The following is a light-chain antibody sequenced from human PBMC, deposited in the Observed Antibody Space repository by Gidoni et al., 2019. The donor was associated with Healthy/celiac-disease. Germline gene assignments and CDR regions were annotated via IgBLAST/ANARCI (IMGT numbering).Light chain of an antibody. J-gene: IGKJ2*01. CDR2: LGS. Sequence: DIVTTQSPTSLPVTPGEPASISCRSSQSLLHSNGYNYLDWYLQKPGQSPQLLIYLGSHRASGVPDRFSGSGSGTDFTLKISIVEAEDVGVYYCMQALQTPYTFXXXTKLEIK. V-gene: IGKV2-28*01. CDR1: QSLLHSNGYNY. CDR3: MQALQTPYT.